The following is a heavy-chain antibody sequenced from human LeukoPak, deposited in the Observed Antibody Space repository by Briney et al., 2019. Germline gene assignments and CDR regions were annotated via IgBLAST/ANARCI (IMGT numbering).Heavy chain of an antibody. CDR2: VYNSGDT. J-gene: IGHJ2*01. CDR3: ARLKLGAYFDL. D-gene: IGHD3-16*01. CDR1: GGSTSSDY. V-gene: IGHV4-59*08. Sequence: PSETLSLTCTVSGGSTSSDYWSWIRQSPGKGLEWVGYVYNSGDTGKNPSLRSRVTILLDTSRNQCSLKLTSVRAADTAVYYCARLKLGAYFDLWGRGTLVTVSS.